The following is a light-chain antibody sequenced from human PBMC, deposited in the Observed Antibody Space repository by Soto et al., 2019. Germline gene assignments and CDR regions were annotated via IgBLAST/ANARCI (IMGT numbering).Light chain of an antibody. CDR3: QQDNAWPLT. CDR1: HRVSSY. CDR2: GAS. V-gene: IGKV3-15*01. Sequence: EIVMTQSPATLSVSPGERATLSCRASHRVSSYLAWYQQNPGQAPRLLIYGASTRATGIPARFSGSGSGTEFTLTISSLQSEDFAVYDCQQDNAWPLTFGGGTKVEIK. J-gene: IGKJ4*01.